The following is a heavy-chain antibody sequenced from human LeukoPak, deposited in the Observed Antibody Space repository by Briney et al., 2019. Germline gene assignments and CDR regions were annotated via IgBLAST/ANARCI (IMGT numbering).Heavy chain of an antibody. D-gene: IGHD4-17*01. CDR3: ARALSYGDYCDY. Sequence: PGGSLRLSCAAPGFTVSSNYMSWVRQAPGKGLEWVSVIYSGGSTYYADSVKGRFTISRDNSKNTLYLQMNSLRAEDTAVYYCARALSYGDYCDYWGQGTLVTVSS. CDR1: GFTVSSNY. V-gene: IGHV3-53*01. J-gene: IGHJ4*02. CDR2: IYSGGST.